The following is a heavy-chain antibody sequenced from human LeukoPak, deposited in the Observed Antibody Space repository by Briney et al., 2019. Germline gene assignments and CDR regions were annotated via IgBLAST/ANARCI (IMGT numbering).Heavy chain of an antibody. V-gene: IGHV3-7*01. J-gene: IGHJ4*02. Sequence: GGSLRLSCAASGFTFSSYWMSWVRQAPGKGPEWVANIKQDGSEKYYVDSVKGRFTISRDNAKNSLYLQMNSLRAEDTAVYYCARDHGRYCSGGSCYPLDYWGQGTLVTVSS. D-gene: IGHD2-15*01. CDR3: ARDHGRYCSGGSCYPLDY. CDR2: IKQDGSEK. CDR1: GFTFSSYW.